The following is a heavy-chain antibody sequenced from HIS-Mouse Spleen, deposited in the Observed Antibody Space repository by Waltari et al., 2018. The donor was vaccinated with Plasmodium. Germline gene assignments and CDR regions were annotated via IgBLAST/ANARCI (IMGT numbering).Heavy chain of an antibody. Sequence: EVQLVESGGGLVQPGGSLRLSCAASGFTFSSSWMSWVHQAPGKGLEWVANIKQDGSEKYYVDSVKGRFTISRDNAKNSLYLQMNSLRAEDTAVYYCASSWYWYFDLWGRGTLVTVSS. CDR3: ASSWYWYFDL. J-gene: IGHJ2*01. CDR1: GFTFSSSW. CDR2: IKQDGSEK. V-gene: IGHV3-7*01. D-gene: IGHD6-13*01.